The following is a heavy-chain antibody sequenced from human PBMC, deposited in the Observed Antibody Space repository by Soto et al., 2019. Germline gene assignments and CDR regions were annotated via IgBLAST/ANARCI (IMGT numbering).Heavy chain of an antibody. V-gene: IGHV4-30-4*01. Sequence: PSETLSLTCTVSGGSISSGDYYWSWIRQPPGKGLEWIGYIYYSGSTYYNPSLKSRVTISVDTSKNQFSLKLSSVTAADTAVYYCARPAWEGSSSSYYFDYWGQGTLVTVSS. CDR2: IYYSGST. D-gene: IGHD6-6*01. CDR1: GGSISSGDYY. J-gene: IGHJ4*02. CDR3: ARPAWEGSSSSYYFDY.